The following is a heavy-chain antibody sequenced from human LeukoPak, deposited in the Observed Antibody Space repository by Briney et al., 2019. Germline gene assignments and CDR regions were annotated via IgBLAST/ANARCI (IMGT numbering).Heavy chain of an antibody. D-gene: IGHD3-22*01. CDR1: GVSISSYY. CDR3: ARHLSYDSSGYYYYGIPYYFDY. J-gene: IGHJ4*02. CDR2: IYYSGST. Sequence: SETLSLTCTVSGVSISSYYWGWIRQPPGKGLEWIGSIYYSGSTYYNPSLKSRVTISVDTSKNQFSLKLSSVTAADTAVYYCARHLSYDSSGYYYYGIPYYFDYWGQGTLVTVSS. V-gene: IGHV4-39*01.